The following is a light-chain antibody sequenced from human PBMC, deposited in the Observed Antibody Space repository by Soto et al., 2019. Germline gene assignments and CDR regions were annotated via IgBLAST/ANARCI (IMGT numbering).Light chain of an antibody. V-gene: IGKV3-15*01. Sequence: EIVMTQSPATLSVSPGERATLSCRASQSVRDNLAWYQQKPGQAPRLLMYGASIRATGIPARFSGSGSGTEFTLTISSLQSEDFAVYYCRQYNNWPLTFGGGTKVDIK. J-gene: IGKJ4*01. CDR3: RQYNNWPLT. CDR2: GAS. CDR1: QSVRDN.